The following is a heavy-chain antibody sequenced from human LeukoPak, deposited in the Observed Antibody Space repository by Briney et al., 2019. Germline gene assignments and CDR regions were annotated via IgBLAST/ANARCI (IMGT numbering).Heavy chain of an antibody. CDR3: ARVLTAAAGDNWFDP. CDR2: ISTYNGNT. V-gene: IGHV1-18*01. Sequence: ASVKVSCKASGYTFTNYAINWVRQAPGQGLEWRGWISTYNGNTNYAQKLQDRVTMTTDTSTSTAYMELSRLRSDDTAVYYCARVLTAAAGDNWFDPWGQGTLVTVSS. J-gene: IGHJ5*02. D-gene: IGHD6-13*01. CDR1: GYTFTNYA.